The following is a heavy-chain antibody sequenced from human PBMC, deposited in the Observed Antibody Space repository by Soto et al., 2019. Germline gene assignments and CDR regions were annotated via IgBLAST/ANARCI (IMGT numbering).Heavy chain of an antibody. Sequence: GGSLRLSCAASGFTSSSYSTSWDRQPPGKGLEWVANIKQDGSEKYYVDSVKGRFTIPRDNAKNSPYLQMNSLRAEDTAVYYCAIDVAKVCSRTGCHIGARGTLFTFS. CDR3: AIDVAKVCSRTGCHI. D-gene: IGHD2-2*02. CDR2: IKQDGSEK. V-gene: IGHV3-7*01. J-gene: IGHJ4*02. CDR1: GFTSSSYS.